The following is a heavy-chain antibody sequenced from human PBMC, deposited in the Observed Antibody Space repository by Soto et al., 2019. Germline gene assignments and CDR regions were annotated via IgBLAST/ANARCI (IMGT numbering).Heavy chain of an antibody. CDR3: ARDTAPYYDFWSGYFPNPHFDY. D-gene: IGHD3-3*01. CDR1: GFTFSSYS. V-gene: IGHV3-21*01. J-gene: IGHJ4*02. Sequence: GGSLRLSCAASGFTFSSYSMNWVRQAPGKGLEWVSSISSSSSYIYYADSVKGRFTISRDNAKNSLYLQMNSLRAEDTALYYCARDTAPYYDFWSGYFPNPHFDYGGXGTLVTGSA. CDR2: ISSSSSYI.